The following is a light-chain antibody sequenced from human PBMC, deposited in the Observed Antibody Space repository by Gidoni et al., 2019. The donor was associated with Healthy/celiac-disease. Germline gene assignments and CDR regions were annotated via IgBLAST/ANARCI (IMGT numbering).Light chain of an antibody. Sequence: EIVLTQSPGTLSLSPGDSATLSCRASQSVSSSYLACYQQKPGPSPRLLIYGASSRATGIPDRFSGSGSGIDFTLTISRLEPEDFAVYYCQQYGSSPPYTFXQXTKLXIK. CDR1: QSVSSSY. V-gene: IGKV3-20*01. J-gene: IGKJ2*01. CDR3: QQYGSSPPYT. CDR2: GAS.